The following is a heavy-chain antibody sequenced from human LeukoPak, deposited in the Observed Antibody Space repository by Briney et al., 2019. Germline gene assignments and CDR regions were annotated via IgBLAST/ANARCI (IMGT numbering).Heavy chain of an antibody. Sequence: GASVKVSCKASGYTFTGYYMHWVRLAPGQGLEWMGWINPNSGGTNYAQKFQGRVTMTRDTSISTAYMELSRLRSDDTAVYYCARDPDDSSGYHPIDYWGQGTLVSVSS. CDR3: ARDPDDSSGYHPIDY. V-gene: IGHV1-2*02. CDR1: GYTFTGYY. D-gene: IGHD3-22*01. CDR2: INPNSGGT. J-gene: IGHJ4*02.